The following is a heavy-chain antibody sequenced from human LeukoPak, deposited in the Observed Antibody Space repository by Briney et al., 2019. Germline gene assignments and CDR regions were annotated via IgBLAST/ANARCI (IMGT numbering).Heavy chain of an antibody. V-gene: IGHV1-18*01. CDR2: ISAYNGNT. D-gene: IGHD3-9*01. Sequence: ASVTVSCKASGYTFTSYGISWVRQAPGQGLEGMGWISAYNGNTNYAQKLQGRVTMTTDTSTSTAYMGLRSLRSDDTAVYYCARDAPDYDILTGYYIGPHFDYWGQGTLVTVSS. CDR1: GYTFTSYG. J-gene: IGHJ4*02. CDR3: ARDAPDYDILTGYYIGPHFDY.